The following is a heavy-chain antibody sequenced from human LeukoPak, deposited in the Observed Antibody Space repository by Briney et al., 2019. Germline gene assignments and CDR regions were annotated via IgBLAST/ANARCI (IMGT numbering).Heavy chain of an antibody. CDR2: ISGYNGNT. D-gene: IGHD2-2*01. CDR3: VRIGCSSTSCYGNSVDP. V-gene: IGHV1-18*01. J-gene: IGHJ5*02. CDR1: GYTFSNYG. Sequence: ASVKVSCKTSGYTFSNYGLNWVRQAPGQGLDWMGWISGYNGNTLYAQKFQGRVTMTTDTSTSTAYMELRSLRSDDTAVYYCVRIGCSSTSCYGNSVDPWGQGTLVTVSS.